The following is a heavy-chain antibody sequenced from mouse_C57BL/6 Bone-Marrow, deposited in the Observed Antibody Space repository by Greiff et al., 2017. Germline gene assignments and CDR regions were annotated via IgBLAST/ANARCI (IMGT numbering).Heavy chain of an antibody. CDR2: ISSGGSYT. D-gene: IGHD3-2*02. CDR3: ARRQLRPLDY. CDR1: GFTFSSYG. V-gene: IGHV5-6*01. Sequence: EVQRVESGGDLVKPGGSLKLSCAASGFTFSSYGMSWVRQTPDKRLEWVATISSGGSYTYYPDSVKGRFTISRDNAKNTLYLQMSSLKSEDTAMYYCARRQLRPLDYGGQGTTLTVSS. J-gene: IGHJ2*01.